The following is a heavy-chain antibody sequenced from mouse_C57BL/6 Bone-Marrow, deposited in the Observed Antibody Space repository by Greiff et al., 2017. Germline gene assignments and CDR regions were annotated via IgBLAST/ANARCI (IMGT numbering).Heavy chain of an antibody. D-gene: IGHD2-10*02. CDR1: GFTFSSYA. CDR2: ISDGGSCT. V-gene: IGHV5-4*01. CDR3: AREGYCNYGWGFAY. Sequence: EVQGVESGGGLVKPGGSLKLSCAASGFTFSSYAMSWVRQTPEKRLEWVATISDGGSCTYYPDNVKGRFTISRDNAKNNLYLQMSHLKAEDTAMYYGAREGYCNYGWGFAYWGQGTRVTVSA. J-gene: IGHJ3*01.